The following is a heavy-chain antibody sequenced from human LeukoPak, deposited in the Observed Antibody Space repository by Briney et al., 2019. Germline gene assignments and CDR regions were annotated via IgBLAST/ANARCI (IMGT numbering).Heavy chain of an antibody. CDR2: INPNSGGT. Sequence: ASVKVSCKASGYTFTGYYMHWVRQAPGQGLEWMGWINPNSGGTYYAQKFQGRVTMTRDTSISTAYMELSRLRSDDTAVYYCAPLGYCSGGSCYNGNWGQGTLVTVSS. CDR3: APLGYCSGGSCYNGN. D-gene: IGHD2-15*01. V-gene: IGHV1-2*02. CDR1: GYTFTGYY. J-gene: IGHJ4*02.